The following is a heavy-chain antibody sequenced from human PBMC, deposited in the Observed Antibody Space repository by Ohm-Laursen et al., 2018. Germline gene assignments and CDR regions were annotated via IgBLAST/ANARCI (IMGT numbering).Heavy chain of an antibody. D-gene: IGHD1-26*01. J-gene: IGHJ4*02. Sequence: GTLSLTYTVSGNSINTYYWSWIRQPPGKGLECISWIHYSGNTNYNPSLRSRVTISVDTSKNQISLSLRSVTAADTAIYYCAGNRLGSSFDNWGPGTVVTVSS. CDR2: IHYSGNT. V-gene: IGHV4-59*08. CDR1: GNSINTYY. CDR3: AGNRLGSSFDN.